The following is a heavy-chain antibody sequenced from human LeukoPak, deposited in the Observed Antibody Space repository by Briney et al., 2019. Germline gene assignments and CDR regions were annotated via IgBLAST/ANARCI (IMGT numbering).Heavy chain of an antibody. V-gene: IGHV1-69*05. Sequence: ASVKVSCKASGGTFSSYAISWVRQAPGQGLEWMGGIIPIFGTANYAQKFQGRVTITTDESTSTAYMELSSLRSEDTAVYYCAGPFFLVVFDIWGKGTMVTASS. CDR1: GGTFSSYA. J-gene: IGHJ3*02. D-gene: IGHD3-3*02. CDR3: AGPFFLVVFDI. CDR2: IIPIFGTA.